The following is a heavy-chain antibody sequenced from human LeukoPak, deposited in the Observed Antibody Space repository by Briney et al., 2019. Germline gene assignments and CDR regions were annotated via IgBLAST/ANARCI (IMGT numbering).Heavy chain of an antibody. D-gene: IGHD1-26*01. J-gene: IGHJ3*02. CDR2: IYYSGST. Sequence: PSETLSLTCTVSGGSVSSGSYYWSWIRQPPGKGLEWIGYIYYSGSTNYNPSLKSRVTISVDTSKNQFSLKLSSVTAADTAVYYCARERTVGATAYDIWGQGTMVTVSS. CDR1: GGSVSSGSYY. CDR3: ARERTVGATAYDI. V-gene: IGHV4-61*01.